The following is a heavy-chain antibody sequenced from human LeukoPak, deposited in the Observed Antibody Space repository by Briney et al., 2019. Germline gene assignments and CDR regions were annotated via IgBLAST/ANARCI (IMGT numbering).Heavy chain of an antibody. V-gene: IGHV3-73*01. CDR2: IRSKANSYAT. D-gene: IGHD3-10*01. CDR3: ATTAVLLWFGELFDPRTPQAGGYFDY. J-gene: IGHJ4*02. CDR1: GFTFSGSA. Sequence: GGSLRLSCAASGFTFSGSAMHWVRQASGKGLEWVGRIRSKANSYATAYAASVKGRFTISRDDSEDTAYLQMNSLKTEDTAVYYCATTAVLLWFGELFDPRTPQAGGYFDYWGQGTLVTVSS.